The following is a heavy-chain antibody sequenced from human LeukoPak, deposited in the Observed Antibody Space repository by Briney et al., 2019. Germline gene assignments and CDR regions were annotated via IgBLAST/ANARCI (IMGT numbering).Heavy chain of an antibody. CDR1: GFTFSSYA. D-gene: IGHD3-10*01. V-gene: IGHV3-30-3*01. CDR2: ISYDGSNK. CDR3: ARVRIVYERGSKLWFGDFKGSGGMDV. J-gene: IGHJ6*02. Sequence: GGSLRLSCAASGFTFSSYAMHWVRQAPGKGLEWVAVISYDGSNKYYADSVKGRFTISRDNSKNTLYLQMNSLRAEDTAVYYCARVRIVYERGSKLWFGDFKGSGGMDVWGQGTTVTVSS.